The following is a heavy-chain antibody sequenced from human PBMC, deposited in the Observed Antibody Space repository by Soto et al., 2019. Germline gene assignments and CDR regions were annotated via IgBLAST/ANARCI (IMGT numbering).Heavy chain of an antibody. CDR1: GGTFSSYT. V-gene: IGHV1-69*02. CDR3: ARQAVAGSSALDI. D-gene: IGHD6-19*01. CDR2: IIPILGIA. Sequence: QVQLVQSGAEVKKPGSSVKVSCKASGGTFSSYTISWVRQAPGQGLEWMGRIIPILGIANYAQKFQGRVTITADKSTSTAYMELSSVRSEDTAVYYCARQAVAGSSALDIWGQGTMVTVSS. J-gene: IGHJ3*02.